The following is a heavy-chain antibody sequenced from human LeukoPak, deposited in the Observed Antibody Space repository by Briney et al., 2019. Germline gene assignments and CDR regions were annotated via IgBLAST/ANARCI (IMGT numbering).Heavy chain of an antibody. D-gene: IGHD1-14*01. J-gene: IGHJ3*02. CDR2: ISNSGGTI. V-gene: IGHV3-11*04. Sequence: GGSLRLSCAASGFTFSDYYMSWIRQAPGKGLEWVSYISNSGGTIFYADSVKGRFTISRDNAKNTLYLQMNSLRAEDTAVYYCARVGPGVLAAFDIWGQGTMVTVSS. CDR3: ARVGPGVLAAFDI. CDR1: GFTFSDYY.